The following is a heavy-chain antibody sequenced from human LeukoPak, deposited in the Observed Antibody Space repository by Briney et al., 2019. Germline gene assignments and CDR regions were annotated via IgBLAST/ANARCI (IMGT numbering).Heavy chain of an antibody. J-gene: IGHJ3*02. D-gene: IGHD3-22*01. CDR3: ARGGAYYYDSSGYQGASDI. CDR1: GYSISSGYY. CDR2: IYHSGST. Sequence: PSETLSLTCAVSGYSISSGYYWGWIRQPPGKGLEWIGSIYHSGSTYYNPSLKSRVTISVDTSKNQFSLKLSSVTAADTAVYYCARGGAYYYDSSGYQGASDIWGQGTMVTVSS. V-gene: IGHV4-38-2*01.